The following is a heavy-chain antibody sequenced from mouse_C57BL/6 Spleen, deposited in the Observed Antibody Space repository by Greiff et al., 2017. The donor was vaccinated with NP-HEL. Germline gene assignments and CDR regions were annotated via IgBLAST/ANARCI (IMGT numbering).Heavy chain of an antibody. CDR3: AGYYGSSPYGYFDV. J-gene: IGHJ1*03. CDR2: IYPGDGDT. D-gene: IGHD1-1*01. V-gene: IGHV1-82*01. CDR1: GYAFSSSW. Sequence: VQLQQSGPELVKPGASVKISCKASGYAFSSSWMNWVKQRPGKGLEWIGRIYPGDGDTNYNGKFKGKATLTADISSSTAYMQLSSLTSEDSAVYFCAGYYGSSPYGYFDVWGTGTTVTVSS.